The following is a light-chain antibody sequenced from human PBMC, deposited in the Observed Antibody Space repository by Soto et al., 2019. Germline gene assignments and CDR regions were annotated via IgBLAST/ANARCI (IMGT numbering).Light chain of an antibody. J-gene: IGKJ4*01. CDR3: HQRSNWPPQLT. CDR1: QSVSSS. V-gene: IGKV3-11*01. Sequence: IVITQSPATLSVSAGARATLSCRASQSVSSSIAWCQQQFGQAPRLLIYGASNRASGIPARFSGSGSGTDFTLTLTGLEPEPFAISYCHQRSNWPPQLTFGGGTKVDIK. CDR2: GAS.